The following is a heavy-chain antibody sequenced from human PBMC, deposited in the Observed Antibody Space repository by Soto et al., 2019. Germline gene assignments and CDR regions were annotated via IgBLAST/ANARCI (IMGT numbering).Heavy chain of an antibody. CDR1: GYSFTSYW. J-gene: IGHJ6*02. CDR3: ARHRRFLEWLPREDYYYGMDV. Sequence: GESLKISCKGSGYSFTSYWISWVRQMPGKGLEWMGRIDPSDSYTNYSPSFQGHVTISADKSISTAYLQWSSLKASDTAMYYCARHRRFLEWLPREDYYYGMDVWGQGTTVTVSS. D-gene: IGHD3-3*01. V-gene: IGHV5-10-1*01. CDR2: IDPSDSYT.